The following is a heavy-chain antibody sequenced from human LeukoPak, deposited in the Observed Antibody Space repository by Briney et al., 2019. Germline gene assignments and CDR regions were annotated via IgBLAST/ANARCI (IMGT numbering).Heavy chain of an antibody. V-gene: IGHV1-18*01. J-gene: IGHJ4*02. CDR3: ARDVGIAVAGIFPYFDY. D-gene: IGHD6-19*01. CDR2: ISCYNGKT. Sequence: GASVKVSCKASGYTFNSYGIIWVRQAPGQGLEWMGWISCYNGKTNYAQKLQGRVTMTTDTSTSTAYMELRSLRSDDTAVYYCARDVGIAVAGIFPYFDYWGQGTLVTVSS. CDR1: GYTFNSYG.